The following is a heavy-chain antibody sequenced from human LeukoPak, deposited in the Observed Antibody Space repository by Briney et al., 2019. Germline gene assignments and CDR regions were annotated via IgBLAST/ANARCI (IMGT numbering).Heavy chain of an antibody. CDR2: ISSSSSYI. Sequence: KTGGSLRLSCAASGFTFSSYSMNWVRQAPGKGLEWVSSISSSSSYIYYADSVKGRFTISRDNAKNTLYLQMNSLRTEDTAVYYCARDREAAAGEPFDYWGQGTLVTVSS. J-gene: IGHJ4*02. CDR3: ARDREAAAGEPFDY. V-gene: IGHV3-21*01. D-gene: IGHD6-13*01. CDR1: GFTFSSYS.